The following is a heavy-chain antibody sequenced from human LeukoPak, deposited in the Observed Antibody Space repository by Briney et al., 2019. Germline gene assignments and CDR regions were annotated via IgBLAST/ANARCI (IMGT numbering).Heavy chain of an antibody. D-gene: IGHD3-22*01. CDR2: IRYDGSNK. CDR1: GFTFSSYG. CDR3: AKDIGRSSGPTDY. V-gene: IGHV3-30*02. Sequence: GGSLRLSCAASGFTFSSYGMHWVRQAPGKGLEWVAFIRYDGSNKYYADSVKGRFTISRDKSKNTLYLQMNSLRAEDTAVYYCAKDIGRSSGPTDYWGQGTLVTVSS. J-gene: IGHJ4*02.